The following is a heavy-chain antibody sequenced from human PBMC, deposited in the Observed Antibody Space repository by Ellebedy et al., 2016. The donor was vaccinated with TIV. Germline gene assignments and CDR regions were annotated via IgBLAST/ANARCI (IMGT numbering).Heavy chain of an antibody. J-gene: IGHJ3*02. D-gene: IGHD4-11*01. CDR2: INHNSAGT. CDR1: GYTFTDYY. Sequence: AASVKVSCKPSGYTFTDYYMHWVRQAPGQGLEWMGWINHNSAGTNYAQKFQGRVTMTWDTSISTAYMELTRLRSDDTAVYYCASELRTAHDYDAFDIWGQGTMVTVSS. CDR3: ASELRTAHDYDAFDI. V-gene: IGHV1-2*02.